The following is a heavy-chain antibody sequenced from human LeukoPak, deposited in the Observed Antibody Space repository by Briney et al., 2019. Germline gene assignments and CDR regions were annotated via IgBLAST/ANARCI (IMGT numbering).Heavy chain of an antibody. J-gene: IGHJ3*02. V-gene: IGHV1-46*01. CDR1: GYTFTKYY. Sequence: ASVKVSCKASGYTFTKYYMHWVRQAPGQGLEWMGIINPSGGSTSYAQKFQGRVTMTRDTSTSRVYMEVSSLRSEDTAVYYCARDSNSGAFDIWGQGTTVTVSS. CDR3: ARDSNSGAFDI. D-gene: IGHD6-6*01. CDR2: INPSGGST.